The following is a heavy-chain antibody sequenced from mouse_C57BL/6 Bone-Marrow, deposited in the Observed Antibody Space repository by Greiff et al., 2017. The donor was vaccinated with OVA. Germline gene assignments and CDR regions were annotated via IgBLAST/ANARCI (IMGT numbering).Heavy chain of an antibody. Sequence: LVESGAELVKPGASVTISCKASGYTFTDSYINWVKQRPGQGLERIGMIGPGSGRTYYNEKFTGKATLTADKSSRAAYMQLSSLTSEDSAVYFCARSAQATPYAMDYWGQGTSVTVSS. CDR1: GYTFTDSY. CDR3: ARSAQATPYAMDY. V-gene: IGHV1-77*01. J-gene: IGHJ4*01. CDR2: IGPGSGRT. D-gene: IGHD3-2*02.